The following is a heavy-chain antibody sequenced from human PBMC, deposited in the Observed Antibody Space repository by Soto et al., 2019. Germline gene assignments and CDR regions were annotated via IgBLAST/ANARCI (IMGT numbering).Heavy chain of an antibody. J-gene: IGHJ4*02. CDR1: GFTFSSYG. CDR3: AKRLVPAPVDY. CDR2: ISYDGSNK. Sequence: LRLSCAASGFTFSSYGMHWVRQAPGKGLEWVAVISYDGSNKYYADSVKGRFTISRDNSKNTLYLQMNSLRAEDTAVYYCAKRLVPAPVDYWGQGTLVTVSS. D-gene: IGHD3-10*01. V-gene: IGHV3-30*18.